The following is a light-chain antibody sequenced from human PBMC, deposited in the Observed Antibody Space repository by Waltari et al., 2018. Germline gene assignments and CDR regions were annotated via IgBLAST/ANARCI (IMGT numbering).Light chain of an antibody. V-gene: IGLV1-40*01. CDR2: GNS. Sequence: QSVLTQPPSVSGAPGQRVTISCTGSSSNIGAGYDVHWYQQLPGTAPKLLIYGNSNRPAGGPDRFSGSKSGTSASLAITGLQAEDEADYYCQSYDSSRPVVFGGGTKLTVL. CDR1: SSNIGAGYD. CDR3: QSYDSSRPVV. J-gene: IGLJ2*01.